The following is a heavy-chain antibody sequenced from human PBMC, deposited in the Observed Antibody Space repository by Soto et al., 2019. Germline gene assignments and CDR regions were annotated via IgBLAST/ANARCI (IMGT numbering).Heavy chain of an antibody. CDR1: GASISTSGYS. D-gene: IGHD3-3*01. J-gene: IGHJ4*02. V-gene: IGHV4-30-2*01. Sequence: PSETLSLTCAVSGASISTSGYSWNWIRQAPGRGLEWIGSFLYTGTTSYDPSLWGRVTISADKSKNQFSLQLTSVTAADTAVYHCVRGPLTNPFGLVFDYWGQGALVTVSS. CDR2: FLYTGTT. CDR3: VRGPLTNPFGLVFDY.